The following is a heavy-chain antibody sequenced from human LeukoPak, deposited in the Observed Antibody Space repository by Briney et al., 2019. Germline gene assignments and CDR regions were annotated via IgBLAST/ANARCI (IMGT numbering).Heavy chain of an antibody. V-gene: IGHV4-38-2*02. CDR2: IYHSGST. Sequence: SETLSLTCTVSGYSISSGYYWGWIRQPPGKGLEWIGSIYHSGSTYYNPSLKSRVTISVDTSKNQISLKLSSVTAADTAVYYCARVYVEYQLRVFDYWGQGTLVTVSS. J-gene: IGHJ4*02. D-gene: IGHD2-2*01. CDR3: ARVYVEYQLRVFDY. CDR1: GYSISSGYY.